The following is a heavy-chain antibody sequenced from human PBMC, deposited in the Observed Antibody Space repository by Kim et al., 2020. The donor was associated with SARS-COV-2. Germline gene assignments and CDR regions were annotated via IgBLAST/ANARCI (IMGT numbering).Heavy chain of an antibody. J-gene: IGHJ5*02. CDR2: ISSSSSYI. Sequence: GGSLRLSCAASGFTFSSYSMNWVRQAPGKGLEWVSSISSSSSYIYYADSVKGRFTISRDNAKNSLYLQMNSLRAEDTAVYYCARVGIAAAGTEGNWFDPWGQGTLVTVSS. V-gene: IGHV3-21*01. CDR3: ARVGIAAAGTEGNWFDP. CDR1: GFTFSSYS. D-gene: IGHD6-13*01.